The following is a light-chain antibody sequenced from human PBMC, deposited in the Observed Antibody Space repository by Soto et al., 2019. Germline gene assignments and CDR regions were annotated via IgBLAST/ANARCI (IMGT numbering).Light chain of an antibody. J-gene: IGLJ3*02. CDR3: SSYAGSNNPPWV. Sequence: QSALTQPPSASGSPGQSVTISCTGTSSDVGGYNYVSWYQQHPGKAPKLMIYEVSKRPSGVPDRFSGSKSGNTASLTVSGLQAEDEADYYCSSYAGSNNPPWVFGGGTKLTVL. CDR1: SSDVGGYNY. V-gene: IGLV2-8*01. CDR2: EVS.